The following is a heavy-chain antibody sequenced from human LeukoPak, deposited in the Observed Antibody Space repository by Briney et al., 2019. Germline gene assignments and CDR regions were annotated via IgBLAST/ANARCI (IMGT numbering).Heavy chain of an antibody. Sequence: SETLSLTCTVSGGSISSSSYYWGWIRQPPGNGLEWIGSMYYSGSTYYNPSLKSRVTISVDTSKNQFSLKLSSVTAADTAVYYCARSSGWYFVSHYWGQGTLVTVSS. V-gene: IGHV4-39*01. D-gene: IGHD6-19*01. CDR2: MYYSGST. J-gene: IGHJ4*02. CDR3: ARSSGWYFVSHY. CDR1: GGSISSSSYY.